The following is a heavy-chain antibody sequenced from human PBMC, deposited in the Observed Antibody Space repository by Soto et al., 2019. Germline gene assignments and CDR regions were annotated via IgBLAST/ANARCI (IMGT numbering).Heavy chain of an antibody. CDR1: GFTFSDYG. Sequence: GGSLRLSCVASGFTFSDYGIHWVRQAPDKGLEWVAVVWFDGSIQYYGDSVKGRFTISRDNSNNTVDLQMNNLRAEDTAVYYCARVDFGGNSYYFDYWGQATSVSVSS. D-gene: IGHD1-7*01. CDR3: ARVDFGGNSYYFDY. J-gene: IGHJ4*02. V-gene: IGHV3-33*01. CDR2: VWFDGSIQ.